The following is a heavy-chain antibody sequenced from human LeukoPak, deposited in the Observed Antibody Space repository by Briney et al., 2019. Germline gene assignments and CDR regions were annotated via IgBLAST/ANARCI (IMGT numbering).Heavy chain of an antibody. Sequence: SGTLSLTCAVSGGSISSSNWWSWVRQPPGKGLEWIGEIYHGGSTNYNPSLKSRVAMSVDRSRNQFSLQLSSVTAADTAVYYCAKGEDHGSGTVHLASWGQGTLVTVSS. D-gene: IGHD3-10*01. J-gene: IGHJ4*02. CDR3: AKGEDHGSGTVHLAS. V-gene: IGHV4-4*02. CDR1: GGSISSSNW. CDR2: IYHGGST.